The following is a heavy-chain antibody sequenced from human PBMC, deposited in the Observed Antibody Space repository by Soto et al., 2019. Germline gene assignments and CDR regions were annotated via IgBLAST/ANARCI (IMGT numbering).Heavy chain of an antibody. CDR1: GFTFSSYW. D-gene: IGHD3-22*01. CDR2: INSDGSNK. J-gene: IGHJ4*02. V-gene: IGHV3-74*01. CDR3: ASNAGGYYYDSSGYYCDY. Sequence: GGSLRLSCAASGFTFSSYWMHWVRQAPGKGLVWVSRINSDGSNKYYADSVKGRFTISRDNSKNTLYLQMNSLRAEDTAVYYCASNAGGYYYDSSGYYCDYWGQGTLVTVSS.